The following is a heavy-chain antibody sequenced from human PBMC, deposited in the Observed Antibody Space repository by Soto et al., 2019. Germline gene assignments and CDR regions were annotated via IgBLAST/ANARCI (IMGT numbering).Heavy chain of an antibody. Sequence: SETLSLTCAVSGGSISSSNWWSWVRQPPGKGLEWIGEIYHSGSTNYNPSLKSRVTISVDKSKNQFSLKLSSVTAADTAVYYCARVRYSSSWDLRYYYGMDVWGQGTTVTVSS. D-gene: IGHD6-6*01. CDR3: ARVRYSSSWDLRYYYGMDV. V-gene: IGHV4-4*02. J-gene: IGHJ6*02. CDR2: IYHSGST. CDR1: GGSISSSNW.